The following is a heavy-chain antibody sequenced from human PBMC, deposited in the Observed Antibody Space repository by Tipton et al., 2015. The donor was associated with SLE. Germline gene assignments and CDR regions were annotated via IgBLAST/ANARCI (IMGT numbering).Heavy chain of an antibody. CDR1: GGSISSYY. CDR3: ARLGDYGAFDI. D-gene: IGHD4-17*01. CDR2: IYTSGST. V-gene: IGHV4-4*08. Sequence: TLSLTCTASGGSISSYYWSWIRQPPGKGLEWIGYIYTSGSTNYNPSLKGRVTISVDTSKNQFSLKLSSVTAADTAVYYCARLGDYGAFDIWGQGTMVTVSS. J-gene: IGHJ3*02.